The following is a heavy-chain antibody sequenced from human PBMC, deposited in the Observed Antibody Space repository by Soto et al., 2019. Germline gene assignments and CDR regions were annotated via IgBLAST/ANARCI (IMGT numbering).Heavy chain of an antibody. Sequence: QVQLVQSGAEVKKPGSSVKVSCKASGGTFSSYTISWVRQAPGQGLEWMGRIIPILGIANYAQKFQGRVTIXAXXSTSTAYMELSSLRSEDTAVYYCATVEMATLRLDYWGQGTLVTVSS. D-gene: IGHD5-12*01. J-gene: IGHJ4*02. V-gene: IGHV1-69*02. CDR2: IIPILGIA. CDR1: GGTFSSYT. CDR3: ATVEMATLRLDY.